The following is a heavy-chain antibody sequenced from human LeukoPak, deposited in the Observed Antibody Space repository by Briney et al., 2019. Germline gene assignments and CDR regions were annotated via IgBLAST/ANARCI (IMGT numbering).Heavy chain of an antibody. CDR2: ICPDGTVT. CDR3: VRDFRSADY. J-gene: IGHJ4*02. CDR1: GFTFSTYC. V-gene: IGHV3-74*01. Sequence: GGSLRLSCAASGFTFSTYCMHWVRQAPGKGPMWVSRICPDGTVTNYADSVKARFIISRDNARNTVYLQMNSLRVEDTAVYYCVRDFRSADYWGQGTLVTISS.